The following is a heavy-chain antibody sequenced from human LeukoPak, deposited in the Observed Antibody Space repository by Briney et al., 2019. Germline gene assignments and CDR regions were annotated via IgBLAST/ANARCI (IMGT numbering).Heavy chain of an antibody. D-gene: IGHD5-12*01. V-gene: IGHV3-23*01. CDR3: ARELIVVAAPYYFDY. CDR1: GFTFSSYA. Sequence: GGSLRLSCAASGFTFSSYAMSWVRQAPGKGLEWVSAISGSGGSTYYADSVKGRFTISRDNSKNTLYLQMNSLRSEDTAVYYCARELIVVAAPYYFDYWGQGTLVTVSS. CDR2: ISGSGGST. J-gene: IGHJ4*02.